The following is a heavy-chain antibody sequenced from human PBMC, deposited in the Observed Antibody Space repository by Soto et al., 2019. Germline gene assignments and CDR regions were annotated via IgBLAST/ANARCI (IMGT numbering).Heavy chain of an antibody. CDR3: AVAVAGPTAIGY. V-gene: IGHV3-48*04. CDR2: IFASSTTI. D-gene: IGHD6-19*01. CDR1: GFTFSSYS. Sequence: GGSLRLSCVASGFTFSSYSMVWVRQAPGKGLEWISYIFASSTTIYYADSVKGRFTVSRDNAQNSLFLLMNSLRAEDTAVYDCAVAVAGPTAIGYWGQGTLVTVSS. J-gene: IGHJ4*02.